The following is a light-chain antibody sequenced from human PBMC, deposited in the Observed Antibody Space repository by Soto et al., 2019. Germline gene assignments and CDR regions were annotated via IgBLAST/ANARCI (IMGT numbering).Light chain of an antibody. V-gene: IGKV3-11*01. CDR1: QSIDSH. CDR3: QKRTTPTT. CDR2: NAF. J-gene: IGKJ4*01. Sequence: XATLTCRASQSIDSHLGWYQQKPGQAPRLLIYNAFQRVGGVPARXXXXXXXXXXXXTISSLEPEDFAVYYCQKRTTPTTFGGGTKVE.